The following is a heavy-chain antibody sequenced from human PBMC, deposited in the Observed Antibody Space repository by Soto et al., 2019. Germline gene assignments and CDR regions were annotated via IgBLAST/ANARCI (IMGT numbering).Heavy chain of an antibody. J-gene: IGHJ6*02. CDR3: ATTKDFWSGYPGGMDV. D-gene: IGHD3-3*01. CDR1: GYMFTSYW. CDR2: IDPSDSYT. Sequence: GESLKISCNGSGYMFTSYWINWVRQMPGKGLEWMGKIDPSDSYTYYRPSFQGHVTISADKSISTAYLQWSSLKASDTAIYYCATTKDFWSGYPGGMDVWGQGTTVTVSS. V-gene: IGHV5-10-1*01.